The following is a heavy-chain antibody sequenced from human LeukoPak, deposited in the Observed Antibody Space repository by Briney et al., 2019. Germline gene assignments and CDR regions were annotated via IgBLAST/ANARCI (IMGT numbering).Heavy chain of an antibody. D-gene: IGHD3-16*02. CDR3: AKAMAYYDYVWGSYRYYFDY. CDR2: ISGSGGST. Sequence: GGSLRLSCAASGFTFSSYAMSWVRQAPGKGLEWVSAISGSGGSTYYADSVKGRFTISRDNSKNTLYLQMNSLRAEDTAVYYCAKAMAYYDYVWGSYRYYFDYWGQGTLVTVSS. V-gene: IGHV3-23*01. J-gene: IGHJ4*02. CDR1: GFTFSSYA.